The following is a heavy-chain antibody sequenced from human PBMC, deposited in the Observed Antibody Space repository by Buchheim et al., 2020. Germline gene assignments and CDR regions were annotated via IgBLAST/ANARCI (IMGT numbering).Heavy chain of an antibody. CDR2: IYYTGSA. CDR3: ARDNVATYDY. D-gene: IGHD5-12*01. V-gene: IGHV4-59*01. Sequence: QVQLQESGPGLVKPSETLSLTCTVSGGSISSYYWSWIRQPPGKGLEWIAYIYYTGSANYNPSLKSRVTIPVDIAKNQFSLKLTSVTAADTAVYYCARDNVATYDYWGQGTL. CDR1: GGSISSYY. J-gene: IGHJ4*02.